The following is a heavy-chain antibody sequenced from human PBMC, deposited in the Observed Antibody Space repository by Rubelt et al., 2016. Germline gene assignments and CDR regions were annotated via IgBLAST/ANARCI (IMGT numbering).Heavy chain of an antibody. D-gene: IGHD5-12*01. J-gene: IGHJ4*02. Sequence: QVQLQESGPGLVKPSQTLSLTCTVSGGSIRSGGYYWSWIRQHPGKGLECIGYIYYSGSTYYNPSLKSRVTITVVTSKNRFSLKLSSVTAADTAVYYCARDRYNGYEFDYWGQGTLVTVSS. CDR3: ARDRYNGYEFDY. V-gene: IGHV4-31*03. CDR2: IYYSGST. CDR1: GGSIRSGGYY.